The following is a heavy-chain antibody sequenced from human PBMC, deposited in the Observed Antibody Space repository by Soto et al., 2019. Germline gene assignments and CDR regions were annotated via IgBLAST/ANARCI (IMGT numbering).Heavy chain of an antibody. Sequence: AQVKVSCKTSGYTFTGYYLNCVRQAPGQGLEWMGWVNPHTGGKHYAQKFDGRVTMTRDTSTYTAYMELSGMKFDDTATYFCARVMAYEQQLVPFDYWGQGTLVTV. CDR1: GYTFTGYY. CDR3: ARVMAYEQQLVPFDY. D-gene: IGHD6-13*01. V-gene: IGHV1-2*02. J-gene: IGHJ4*02. CDR2: VNPHTGGK.